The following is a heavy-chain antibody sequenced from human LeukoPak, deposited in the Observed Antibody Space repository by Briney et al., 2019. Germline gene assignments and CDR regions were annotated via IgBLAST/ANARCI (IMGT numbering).Heavy chain of an antibody. D-gene: IGHD3-22*01. V-gene: IGHV2-5*02. CDR3: AHRRGSSGYQYRYWFAP. Sequence: SGPTLVKPTQTLTLTCTFSGFSLTTSGVGVGWIRQPPGKALEWLALINWDDQKVYSPSLQSRLSITKDTSKNQVVLTMTNVDPVDTATYYCAHRRGSSGYQYRYWFAPWGQGTLVTVSS. CDR1: GFSLTTSGVG. CDR2: INWDDQK. J-gene: IGHJ5*02.